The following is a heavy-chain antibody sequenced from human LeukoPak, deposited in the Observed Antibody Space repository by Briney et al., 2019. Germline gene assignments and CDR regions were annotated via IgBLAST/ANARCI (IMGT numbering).Heavy chain of an antibody. Sequence: PGGSLRLSCAASGFTFSSYGMHWVRQAPGKGLEWVAVIWYDGSNKYYADSVKGRFTISRDNSKNTLYVQMNSLTAEDTAVYYCAKDQPGGYYYARAGMDVWGQGTTVTVSS. CDR3: AKDQPGGYYYARAGMDV. D-gene: IGHD3-22*01. CDR1: GFTFSSYG. J-gene: IGHJ6*02. V-gene: IGHV3-33*06. CDR2: IWYDGSNK.